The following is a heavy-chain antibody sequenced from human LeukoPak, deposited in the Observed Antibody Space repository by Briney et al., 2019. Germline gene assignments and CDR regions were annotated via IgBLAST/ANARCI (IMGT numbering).Heavy chain of an antibody. CDR2: ISYDGGNK. CDR3: AKALYIYDSGGSHEAFDI. Sequence: GGSLRLSCAASGFTFSRYGMHWVRQAPGKGLVWVALISYDGGNKYYADSVKGRFTISRDNSKNTLYLQMNSLRAEDTAVYFCAKALYIYDSGGSHEAFDIWGQGKKVTVSS. CDR1: GFTFSRYG. D-gene: IGHD3-9*01. J-gene: IGHJ3*02. V-gene: IGHV3-30*18.